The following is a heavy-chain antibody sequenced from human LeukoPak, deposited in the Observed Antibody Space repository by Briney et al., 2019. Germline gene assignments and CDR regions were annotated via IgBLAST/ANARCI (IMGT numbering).Heavy chain of an antibody. CDR3: ARGSSSYYYYMDV. Sequence: PSETLSLTCTVSGGSISSGGYYWSWIRQHPGKGLEWIGYIYYSGSTYYNPSLKSRVTISVDTSKNQFSLKLSSVTAADTAVYYCARGSSSYYYYMDVWGKGTTVTVSS. V-gene: IGHV4-31*03. CDR1: GGSISSGGYY. D-gene: IGHD6-6*01. CDR2: IYYSGST. J-gene: IGHJ6*03.